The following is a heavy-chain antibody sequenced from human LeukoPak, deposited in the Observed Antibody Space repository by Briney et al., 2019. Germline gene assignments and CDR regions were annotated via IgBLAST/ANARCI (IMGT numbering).Heavy chain of an antibody. D-gene: IGHD2-15*01. CDR1: GFTFSSYG. CDR2: IRYDGSNK. V-gene: IGHV3-30*02. Sequence: GGSLRLSCAASGFTFSSYGMHWVRQAPGKGLEWVAFIRYDGSNKYYADSVKGRFTISRDNSKNTLYLQMNSLRAEDTAVYYCAKDSGGYCSGGSCYSVDYWGQGTLVTVSS. CDR3: AKDSGGYCSGGSCYSVDY. J-gene: IGHJ4*02.